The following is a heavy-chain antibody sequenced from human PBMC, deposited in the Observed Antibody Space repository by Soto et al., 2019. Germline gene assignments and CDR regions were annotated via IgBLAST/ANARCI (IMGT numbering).Heavy chain of an antibody. CDR1: GFSLSTSGVG. CDR2: IYWDDDK. D-gene: IGHD6-19*01. Sequence: QITLKESGPTLVKPTQTLTLTCTFSGFSLSTSGVGVGWIRQPPGKALEWLALIYWDDDKHYSPSLKSRLTITKDTSKNQAVLTMTNIDPVDTATYYCAHSIGWPPTYYYYGMDVWGQGTTVTVSS. CDR3: AHSIGWPPTYYYYGMDV. V-gene: IGHV2-5*02. J-gene: IGHJ6*02.